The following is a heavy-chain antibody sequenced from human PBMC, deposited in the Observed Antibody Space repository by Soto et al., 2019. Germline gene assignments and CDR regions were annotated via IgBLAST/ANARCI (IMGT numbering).Heavy chain of an antibody. Sequence: GDSVKVSCRASGYTVTSYGISWVRQAPGQGLEWMGWISAYNGNTNYAQKLQGRVTMTTDTSTSTAYMELRSLRSDDTAVYYCAREEDGGYSSSSGWFDPWGQGTLVTVSS. D-gene: IGHD6-6*01. CDR1: GYTVTSYG. CDR2: ISAYNGNT. J-gene: IGHJ5*02. V-gene: IGHV1-18*01. CDR3: AREEDGGYSSSSGWFDP.